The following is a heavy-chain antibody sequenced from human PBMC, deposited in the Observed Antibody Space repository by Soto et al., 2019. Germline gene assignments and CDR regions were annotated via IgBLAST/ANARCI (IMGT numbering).Heavy chain of an antibody. CDR2: IYYSGST. CDR1: GGSISSYY. CDR3: ARRIGYYGSGSTFDY. Sequence: PSETLSLTCTVSGGSISSYYWSWIRQPPGKGLEWIGYIYYSGSTNYNPSLKSRVTISVDTSKNQFSLKLSSVTAADTAVYYCARRIGYYGSGSTFDYWGQGTLVTVSS. V-gene: IGHV4-59*01. J-gene: IGHJ4*02. D-gene: IGHD3-10*01.